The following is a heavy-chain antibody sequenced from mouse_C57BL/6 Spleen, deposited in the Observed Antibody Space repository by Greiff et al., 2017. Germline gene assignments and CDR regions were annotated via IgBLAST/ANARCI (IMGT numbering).Heavy chain of an antibody. D-gene: IGHD1-1*01. CDR1: GYTFTNYW. J-gene: IGHJ1*03. CDR3: ARAITTVVASPEWYFDV. V-gene: IGHV1-63*01. Sequence: QVQLKESGAELVRPGTSVKMSCKASGYTFTNYWIGWAKQRPGHGLEWIGDIYPGGGYTNYNEKFKGKATLTADKSSSTAYMQFSSLTSEDSAIYYCARAITTVVASPEWYFDVWGTGTTVTVSS. CDR2: IYPGGGYT.